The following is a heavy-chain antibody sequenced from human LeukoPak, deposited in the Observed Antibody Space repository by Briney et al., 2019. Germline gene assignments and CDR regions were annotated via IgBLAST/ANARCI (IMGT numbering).Heavy chain of an antibody. CDR1: GFTFSDYY. D-gene: IGHD2-2*01. Sequence: GGSLRLSCAASGFTFSDYYMSWIRQAPGKGLEWVSYISSRSSYTNYADSVKGRFTISRDNAKNSLYLQMNSLRAEDTAVYYCARDRALEYCSSTSCQLFDYWGQGTLVTVS. CDR2: ISSRSSYT. CDR3: ARDRALEYCSSTSCQLFDY. V-gene: IGHV3-11*05. J-gene: IGHJ4*02.